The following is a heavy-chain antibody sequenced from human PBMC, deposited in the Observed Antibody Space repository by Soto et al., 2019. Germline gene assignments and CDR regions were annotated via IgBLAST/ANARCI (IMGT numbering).Heavy chain of an antibody. D-gene: IGHD6-6*01. Sequence: SVKVSCKASGGTFSSYAISWVRQAPGQGLEWMGGIIPIFGTANYAQKFQGRVTITADKSTSTAYMELSSLRSEDTAVYYCARAVRHYSSSVGFDYWGQGTLVTVSS. CDR2: IIPIFGTA. CDR1: GGTFSSYA. J-gene: IGHJ4*02. V-gene: IGHV1-69*06. CDR3: ARAVRHYSSSVGFDY.